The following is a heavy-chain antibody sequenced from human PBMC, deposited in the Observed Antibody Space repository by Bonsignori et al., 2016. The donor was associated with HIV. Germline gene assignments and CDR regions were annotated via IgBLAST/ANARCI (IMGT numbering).Heavy chain of an antibody. CDR2: IYYSGST. Sequence: WIRQPPGKGLEWIGSIYYSGSTYYNPSLKSRVTISVDTSKNQFSLKLSSVTAADTAVYYCARDRWGYYYDSGQHWGQGTLVTVSS. J-gene: IGHJ1*01. CDR3: ARDRWGYYYDSGQH. D-gene: IGHD3-22*01. V-gene: IGHV4-39*07.